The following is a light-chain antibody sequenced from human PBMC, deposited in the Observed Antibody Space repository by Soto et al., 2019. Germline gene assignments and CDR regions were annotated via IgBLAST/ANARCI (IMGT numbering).Light chain of an antibody. CDR3: CSYAGFRPDV. V-gene: IGLV2-23*01. CDR2: EAS. Sequence: QSVLTQPASVSGSPGQSITISCTGTSSDVGSYNLVSWYQHHPGKAPKLLIFEASKRPSGISNRFSGSKSDNTASLAISGLQAEDEADYYCCSYAGFRPDVFGTGNKVTVL. CDR1: SSDVGSYNL. J-gene: IGLJ1*01.